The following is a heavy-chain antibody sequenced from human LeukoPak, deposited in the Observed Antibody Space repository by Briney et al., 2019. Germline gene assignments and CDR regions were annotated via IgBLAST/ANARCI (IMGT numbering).Heavy chain of an antibody. CDR2: INPNSGGT. V-gene: IGHV1-2*02. CDR1: GYTFTGYY. D-gene: IGHD2-2*01. J-gene: IGHJ4*02. Sequence: AASVKVSCKASGYTFTGYYMHWVRQAPGQGLEWMGWINPNSGGTNYAQKFQGRVTMTRDTSISTAYMELSRLRSDDTAVYYCATHRVVVVPATLDYWGQGTLVTVSS. CDR3: ATHRVVVVPATLDY.